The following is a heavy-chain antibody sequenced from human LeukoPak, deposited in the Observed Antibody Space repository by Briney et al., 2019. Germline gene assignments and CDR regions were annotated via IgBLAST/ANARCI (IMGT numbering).Heavy chain of an antibody. V-gene: IGHV1-8*02. J-gene: IGHJ4*02. CDR3: ARDYYDSSGFSDY. CDR2: MNPNSGNT. Sequence: ASVKVSCKASGYTFTGYYMHWVRQAPGQGLEWMGWMNPNSGNTGYAQKFQGRVTMTRNTSISTAYMELSSLRSEDTAVYYCARDYYDSSGFSDYWGQGTLVTVSS. CDR1: GYTFTGYY. D-gene: IGHD3-22*01.